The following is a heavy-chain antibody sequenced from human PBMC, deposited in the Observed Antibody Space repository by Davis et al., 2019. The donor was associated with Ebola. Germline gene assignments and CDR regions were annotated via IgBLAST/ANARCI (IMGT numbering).Heavy chain of an antibody. V-gene: IGHV4-34*01. CDR2: INHSGST. Sequence: GSLRLSCAVYAVSFSGYYLSWIRQPPGKGLEWIGEINHSGSTNYNPSLKSRVTISVDTSKNQFSLKLSSVTAADTAVYYCARGLVLEERWFDPWGQGTLVTVSS. J-gene: IGHJ5*02. D-gene: IGHD1-1*01. CDR3: ARGLVLEERWFDP. CDR1: AVSFSGYY.